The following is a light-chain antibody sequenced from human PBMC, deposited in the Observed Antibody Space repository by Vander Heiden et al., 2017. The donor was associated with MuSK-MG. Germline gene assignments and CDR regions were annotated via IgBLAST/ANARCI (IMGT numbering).Light chain of an antibody. CDR1: SSDVGSYNL. J-gene: IGLJ2*01. CDR2: EVS. CDR3: GSYVGSKVV. Sequence: SALTQPASVSGSPGQSLTISCTGTSSDVGSYNLVCRYQEHPGKAPKLMIYEVSKRPSGGSNRFSGSKSGNTAARTISWLQAEDEADYYCGSYVGSKVVFGGGTKLTVL. V-gene: IGLV2-23*02.